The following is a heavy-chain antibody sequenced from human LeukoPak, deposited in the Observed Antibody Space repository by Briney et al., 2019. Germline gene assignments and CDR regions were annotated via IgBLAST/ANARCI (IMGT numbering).Heavy chain of an antibody. V-gene: IGHV4-4*07. CDR3: ARGGAQWLVEEAFDF. CDR1: AGSISTYY. CDR2: INPRGNI. D-gene: IGHD6-19*01. Sequence: SETLSLTCTVTAGSISTYYWSCIRQTAGKGLEWIGHINPRGNIKYNPSLKSRVSLSMDTSKNQFSPKVNSVTAADTAVYYCARGGAQWLVEEAFDFWGRGTMVTVSS. J-gene: IGHJ3*01.